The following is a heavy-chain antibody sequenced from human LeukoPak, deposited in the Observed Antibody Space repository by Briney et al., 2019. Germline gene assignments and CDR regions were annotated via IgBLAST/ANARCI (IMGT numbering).Heavy chain of an antibody. D-gene: IGHD3-3*01. Sequence: SETLSLTCAVYGGSFSGYYWSWIRQPPGKGLEWIGEINHSGNTNYNPSLKSRVTISVDTSKNQFSLKLSSVTAADTAVYYCARSYDFWSGSAFDYWGQGTLVTVSS. J-gene: IGHJ4*02. CDR3: ARSYDFWSGSAFDY. V-gene: IGHV4-34*01. CDR1: GGSFSGYY. CDR2: INHSGNT.